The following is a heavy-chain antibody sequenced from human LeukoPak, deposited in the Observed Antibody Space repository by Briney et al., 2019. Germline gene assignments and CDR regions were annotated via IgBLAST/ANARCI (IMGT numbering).Heavy chain of an antibody. Sequence: GGSLRLSCAASGFSFSDYWMSWVRQAPGKGLEWVANIKQDGSEKYYVDSVKGRFTISRDNAKNSLYLQMNSLRAEDTAVYYCATGELRFDYWGQGTLVTVSS. D-gene: IGHD1-7*01. J-gene: IGHJ4*02. V-gene: IGHV3-7*01. CDR2: IKQDGSEK. CDR3: ATGELRFDY. CDR1: GFSFSDYW.